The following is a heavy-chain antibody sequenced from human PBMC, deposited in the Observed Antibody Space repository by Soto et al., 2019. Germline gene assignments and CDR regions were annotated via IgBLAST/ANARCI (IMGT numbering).Heavy chain of an antibody. CDR2: ISSNGSII. CDR1: GFTFSSYD. CDR3: ARDRGMGNVFDM. V-gene: IGHV3-48*03. Sequence: GGSLRLSCAASGFTFSSYDMSWVRQAQGKGLEWVSYISSNGSIIYYADSVKGRFIISRDNAKNSLYLQMNSLRAEDTAVYDCARDRGMGNVFDMWAEGTMVTVSS. J-gene: IGHJ3*02.